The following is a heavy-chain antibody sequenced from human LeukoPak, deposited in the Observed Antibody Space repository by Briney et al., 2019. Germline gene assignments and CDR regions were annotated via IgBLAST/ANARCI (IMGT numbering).Heavy chain of an antibody. V-gene: IGHV4-4*07. J-gene: IGHJ5*02. CDR2: IFTSGST. D-gene: IGHD3-3*01. CDR1: GGSITSYY. Sequence: SETLSLTCTVSGGSITSYYWSWIRQPAGKGLEWIGRIFTSGSTNSNPSLKSRVTISVDTSKNQFSLKLSSVTAADTAVYYCARESNGSINFGGTYNWFDPWGQGTLVTVSS. CDR3: ARESNGSINFGGTYNWFDP.